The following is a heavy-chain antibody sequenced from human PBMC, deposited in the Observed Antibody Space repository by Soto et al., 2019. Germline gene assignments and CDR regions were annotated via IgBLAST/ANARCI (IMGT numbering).Heavy chain of an antibody. Sequence: QVQLVQSGAEVKKPGSSVKVSCQASGGTFSSYTISWVRQAPGQGLEWMGRIIPILGIANYAQKFQGRGTITADKSTSTAYMELSSLRSEDTAVYYCARPDEGYWGQGTLVTVSS. J-gene: IGHJ4*02. V-gene: IGHV1-69*02. CDR2: IIPILGIA. CDR1: GGTFSSYT. CDR3: ARPDEGY.